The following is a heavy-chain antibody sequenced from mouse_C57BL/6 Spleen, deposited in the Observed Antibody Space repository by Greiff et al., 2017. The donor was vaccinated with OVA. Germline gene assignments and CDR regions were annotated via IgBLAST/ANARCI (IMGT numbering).Heavy chain of an antibody. CDR2: ISYDGSN. CDR3: ARGTYLYYFDY. Sequence: EVQLQESGPGLVKPSQSLSLTCSVTGYSITSGYYWNWIRQFPGNKLEWMGYISYDGSNNYNPSLKNRISITRDTSKNQFFLKLNSVTTEDTATYYCARGTYLYYFDYWGQGTTLTVSS. J-gene: IGHJ2*01. V-gene: IGHV3-6*01. CDR1: GYSITSGYY. D-gene: IGHD5-1*01.